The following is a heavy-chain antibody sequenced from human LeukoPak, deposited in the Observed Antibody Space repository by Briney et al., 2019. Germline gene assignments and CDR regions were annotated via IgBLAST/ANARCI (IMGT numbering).Heavy chain of an antibody. CDR1: GLTFSNYA. V-gene: IGHV3-30*01. J-gene: IGHJ4*02. CDR3: ARDSTYYYDSGSSGPHYFDN. D-gene: IGHD3-10*01. CDR2: ISSGGTYE. Sequence: QPGGSLRLSCAASGLTFSNYAMHWVRQAPGKGLEWVSLISSGGTYEYYADSVKGRFTISRDNSKNTLYLQLNSLRAEDTAVYYCARDSTYYYDSGSSGPHYFDNWGQGTLVTVSS.